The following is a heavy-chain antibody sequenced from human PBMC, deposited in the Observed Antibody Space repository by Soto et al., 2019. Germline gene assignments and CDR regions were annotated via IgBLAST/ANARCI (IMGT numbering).Heavy chain of an antibody. V-gene: IGHV4-59*03. J-gene: IGHJ4*02. CDR1: GASIRSYY. CDR3: SSRSGVYGELVDY. Sequence: PSETLSLTCTVSGASIRSYYWSWIRQPPGKSLELIGYISYSEGTNYNPSLKRRVTISLDTSKNQLSLKLNYVTAADTAVYYCSSRSGVYGELVDYWGQSTLVTVSS. D-gene: IGHD4-17*01. CDR2: ISYSEGT.